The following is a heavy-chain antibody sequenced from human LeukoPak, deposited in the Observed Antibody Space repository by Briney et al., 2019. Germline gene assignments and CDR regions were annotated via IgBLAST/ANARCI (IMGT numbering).Heavy chain of an antibody. D-gene: IGHD2-2*01. CDR1: GGSFSGYY. Sequence: SETLSLTCAVYGGSFSGYYWSWIRQPPGRGLEWIGEINHSGSTNYNPSLKSRVTISVDTSKNQFSLKLSSVTAADTAVYYCARDTAEGVVVPAARRSYYYYYMDVWGKGTTVTVSS. CDR2: INHSGST. V-gene: IGHV4-34*01. CDR3: ARDTAEGVVVPAARRSYYYYYMDV. J-gene: IGHJ6*03.